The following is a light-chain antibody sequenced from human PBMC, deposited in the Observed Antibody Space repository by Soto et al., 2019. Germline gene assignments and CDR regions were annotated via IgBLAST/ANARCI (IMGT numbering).Light chain of an antibody. CDR3: SSYTSSNIPWL. V-gene: IGLV2-14*01. Sequence: QSALTQPASVSGSPGQSITISCTGTSSDVGGYNYVSWYQQHPGKAPKLMIYDVTNRPSGVSNRFSGSKSGNTASLTISGLQAEDEADYYCSSYTSSNIPWLFGGGTKLTVL. J-gene: IGLJ3*02. CDR1: SSDVGGYNY. CDR2: DVT.